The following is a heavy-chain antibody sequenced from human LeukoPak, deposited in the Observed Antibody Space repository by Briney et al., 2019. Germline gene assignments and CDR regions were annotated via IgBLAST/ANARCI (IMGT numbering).Heavy chain of an antibody. V-gene: IGHV4-59*01. D-gene: IGHD3-22*01. CDR1: GGSISGYY. J-gene: IGHJ4*02. Sequence: PSETLSLTCTVSGGSISGYYWSWIRQPPGKGLEWIGYIYYSGSTNYNPSLKSRVTLSVDTSKNQFSLKLTSVTAADTAVYYCARGYYDSSGYCLTAYWGQGPLVTVSS. CDR2: IYYSGST. CDR3: ARGYYDSSGYCLTAY.